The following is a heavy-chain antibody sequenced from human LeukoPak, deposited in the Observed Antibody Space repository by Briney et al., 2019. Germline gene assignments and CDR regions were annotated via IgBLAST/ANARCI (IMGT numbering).Heavy chain of an antibody. Sequence: GGSLRLSCAASGFTFSQYWMHWVRQVPGKGPVCVSGINSDGRSTYYAGFVKGRFTISRDNAKNTLYLQMNSLGAEDTAIYYYASGTNSWNDEGWFDPWGQGTLVTVSS. CDR3: ASGTNSWNDEGWFDP. J-gene: IGHJ5*02. CDR1: GFTFSQYW. CDR2: INSDGRST. D-gene: IGHD1-1*01. V-gene: IGHV3-74*01.